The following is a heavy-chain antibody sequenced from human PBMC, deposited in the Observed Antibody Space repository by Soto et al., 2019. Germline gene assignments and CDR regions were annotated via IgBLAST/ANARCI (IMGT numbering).Heavy chain of an antibody. J-gene: IGHJ4*02. CDR3: GAKSVGTSWYRKAFDY. V-gene: IGHV3-23*01. CDR2: ISGSGGST. Sequence: QTWGSLRFSCAASGFTFSSYAMSWVRQAPGKGLEWIHAISGSGGSTYYADSVKGRFTISRDNSKNTLYLQMNSLRAEDTAVYYCGAKSVGTSWYRKAFDYWGQGTLVTVSS. D-gene: IGHD6-13*01. CDR1: GFTFSSYA.